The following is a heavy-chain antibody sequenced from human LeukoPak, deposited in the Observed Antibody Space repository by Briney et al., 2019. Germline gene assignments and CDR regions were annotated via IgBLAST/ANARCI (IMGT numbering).Heavy chain of an antibody. J-gene: IGHJ6*03. CDR2: ISAYNGHA. D-gene: IGHD1-26*01. CDR3: ARDLGIVGATPPLYYMDV. V-gene: IGHV1-18*01. CDR1: GYTFTSYG. Sequence: ASVKVSCKASGYTFTSYGISWVRQAPGQGREWMGWISAYNGHANYAQKLQGRVTMNTDTSTSTAYMELRSLRSDDTAVYYCARDLGIVGATPPLYYMDVWGKGTTVTVSS.